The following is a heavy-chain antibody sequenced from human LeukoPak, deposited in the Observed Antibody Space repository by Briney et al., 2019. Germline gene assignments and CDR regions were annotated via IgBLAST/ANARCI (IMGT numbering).Heavy chain of an antibody. CDR3: TRRGDGDYGDY. J-gene: IGHJ4*02. CDR2: IKSKANNYAT. V-gene: IGHV3-73*01. Sequence: GPLRLSCAASGFTFSGSAMHWVRQASGKGLEWVGRIKSKANNYATAYAASVEGRFTISRDDSENTAFLQMNSLKTEDTAVYYCTRRGDGDYGDYWGQGTLVTVSS. CDR1: GFTFSGSA. D-gene: IGHD4-17*01.